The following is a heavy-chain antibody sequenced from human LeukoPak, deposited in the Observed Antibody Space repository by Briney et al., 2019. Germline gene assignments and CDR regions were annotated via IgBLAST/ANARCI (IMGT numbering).Heavy chain of an antibody. D-gene: IGHD2-8*01. V-gene: IGHV4-31*03. CDR1: GGSISSGGYY. CDR2: IYYSGST. J-gene: IGHJ2*01. Sequence: PSETLSLTCTVSGGSISSGGYYWSWIRQHPGKGLEWIGYIYYSGSTYYNPSLKGRVTISVDTSKNQFSLKLSSVTAADTAVYYCAGGHLGCTNGVCYTSSVGYFDLWGRGTLVTVSS. CDR3: AGGHLGCTNGVCYTSSVGYFDL.